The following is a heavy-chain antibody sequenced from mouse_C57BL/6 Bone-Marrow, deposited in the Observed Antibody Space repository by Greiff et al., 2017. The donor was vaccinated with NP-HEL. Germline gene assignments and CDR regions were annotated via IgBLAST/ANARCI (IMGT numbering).Heavy chain of an antibody. V-gene: IGHV5-2*01. J-gene: IGHJ1*03. D-gene: IGHD2-4*01. CDR1: EYEFPSHD. CDR3: ARHGDDYGGDWYFDV. CDR2: INSDGGST. Sequence: EVQGVESGGGLVQPGESLKLSCESNEYEFPSHDMSWVRKTPEKRLELVAAINSDGGSTYYPDTMERRFIISRDNTKKTLYLQMSSLRSEDTALYYGARHGDDYGGDWYFDVWGTGTAVTVSS.